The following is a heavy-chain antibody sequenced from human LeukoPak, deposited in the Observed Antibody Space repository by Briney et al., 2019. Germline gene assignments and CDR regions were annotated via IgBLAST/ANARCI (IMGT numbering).Heavy chain of an antibody. CDR1: GFTFSSYT. CDR3: ARDKGGSGSYPTW. D-gene: IGHD1-26*01. V-gene: IGHV3-48*04. CDR2: IGSTSSTI. Sequence: GGSLRLSCTASGFTFSSYTMNWVRQAPGKGLEWVSYIGSTSSTIYYADSVKGRFTISRDNAKNSLYLQMNSLRAEDTAVYYCARDKGGSGSYPTWWGQGTLVTVSS. J-gene: IGHJ4*02.